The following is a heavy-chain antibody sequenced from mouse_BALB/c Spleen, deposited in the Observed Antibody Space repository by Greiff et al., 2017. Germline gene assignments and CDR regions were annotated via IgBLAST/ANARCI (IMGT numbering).Heavy chain of an antibody. CDR2: IYWDDDK. V-gene: IGHV8-12*01. CDR3: ARSYDGYWFAY. J-gene: IGHJ3*01. D-gene: IGHD2-3*01. CDR1: GFSLSTSGMG. Sequence: QVTLKECGPGILQPSQTLSLTCSFSGFSLSTSGMGVSWIRQPSGKGLEWLAHIYWDDDKRYNPSLKSRLTISKDTSSNQVFLKITSVDTADTATYYCARSYDGYWFAYWGQGTLVTVSA.